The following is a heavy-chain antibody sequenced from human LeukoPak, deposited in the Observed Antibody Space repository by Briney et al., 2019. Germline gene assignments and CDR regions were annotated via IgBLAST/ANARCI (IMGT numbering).Heavy chain of an antibody. D-gene: IGHD6-13*01. Sequence: SVKVSCKASGGTFSSYAISWVRQAPGQGLEWMGKIIPILGIANYAQKFQGRVTITADKSTSTAYMELSSLRSEDTAVYYCARDLGIAAAGRFDYWGQGTLVTVSS. V-gene: IGHV1-69*04. J-gene: IGHJ4*02. CDR2: IIPILGIA. CDR3: ARDLGIAAAGRFDY. CDR1: GGTFSSYA.